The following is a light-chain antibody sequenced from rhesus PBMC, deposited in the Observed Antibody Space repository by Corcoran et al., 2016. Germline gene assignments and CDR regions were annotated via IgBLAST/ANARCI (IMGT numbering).Light chain of an antibody. J-gene: IGKJ1*01. V-gene: IGKV1-43*01. CDR2: AAS. CDR1: QAISTY. CDR3: LQHNSNPPT. Sequence: DIQRTQSQSSLSASAEDTVTITCRESQAISTYLNWYKQNQGKAPKRLFYAASVLEGGVPSRFRGSGSRTDFTLPLRSLQPEDFSTYYCLQHNSNPPTFGQGTKVEIK.